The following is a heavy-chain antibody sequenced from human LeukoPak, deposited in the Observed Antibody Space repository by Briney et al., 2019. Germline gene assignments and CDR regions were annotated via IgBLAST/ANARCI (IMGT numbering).Heavy chain of an antibody. J-gene: IGHJ4*02. Sequence: GGSLRLSCVASGFTFSNYWMHWVRQVPGKGLVWVSRIKSDGRSTSYVESVRGRFTISRDNAKNTLYLQMNSLRDEDTAVYYCASGYYEGHTDYWGQGTLVTVSS. CDR3: ASGYYEGHTDY. V-gene: IGHV3-74*01. CDR1: GFTFSNYW. D-gene: IGHD3-3*01. CDR2: IKSDGRST.